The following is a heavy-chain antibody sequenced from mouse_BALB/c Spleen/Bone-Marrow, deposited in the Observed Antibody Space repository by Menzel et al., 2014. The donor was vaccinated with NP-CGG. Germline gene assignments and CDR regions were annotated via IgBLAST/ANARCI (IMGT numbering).Heavy chain of an antibody. Sequence: EVMLVESGGGLVQPKGSLKLSCAASGFTFNTYAMNWVRQAPGKGLEWVARIRSKSNNYATYYADSVKDRFTISRDDSQSMLFLQMNNLKTEDTAIYYCVIYDGYYWLPYWGQGTLVTVSA. CDR2: IRSKSNNYAT. CDR1: GFTFNTYA. V-gene: IGHV10-1*02. D-gene: IGHD2-3*01. J-gene: IGHJ3*01. CDR3: VIYDGYYWLPY.